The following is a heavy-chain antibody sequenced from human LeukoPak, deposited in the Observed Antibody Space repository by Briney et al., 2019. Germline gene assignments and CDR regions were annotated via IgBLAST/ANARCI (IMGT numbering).Heavy chain of an antibody. V-gene: IGHV3-53*01. D-gene: IGHD4-23*01. CDR1: GFTVSSSY. J-gene: IGHJ4*02. CDR2: IYSGSNT. Sequence: PGGSLRLFCVLSGFTVSSSYMAWVRQAPGEGLEWVSVIYSGSNTYYADSVKGRFTISRDNSENTVYLQMNSLRAEDTAVYYCARSLGGNPDYWGQGTLVTVSS. CDR3: ARSLGGNPDY.